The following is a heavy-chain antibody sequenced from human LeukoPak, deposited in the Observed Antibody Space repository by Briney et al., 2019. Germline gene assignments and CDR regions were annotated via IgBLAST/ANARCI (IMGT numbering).Heavy chain of an antibody. CDR3: AKFLPTHIVVANYYFDY. D-gene: IGHD2-21*01. V-gene: IGHV3-23*01. CDR2: VSGSDGST. CDR1: GFTFSSYA. Sequence: GGSLRLSCAASGFTFSSYAMSWVRQAPGNGLEWVSAVSGSDGSTYYADSVKGRFTICRDNSKNTLYLQMNSLRAEDTAVYYCAKFLPTHIVVANYYFDYWGQGTLVTVSS. J-gene: IGHJ4*02.